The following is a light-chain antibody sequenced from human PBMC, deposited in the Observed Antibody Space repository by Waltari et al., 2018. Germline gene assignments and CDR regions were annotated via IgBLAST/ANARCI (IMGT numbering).Light chain of an antibody. Sequence: QSALTQPASVSGSPGQLITISCTGTSSDVGTYNFISWYQQHPGMAPKLTIYEVSNRPSGISNRFSGSKSGNTASLTISGLQAEDEADYYCSSYRRGSTLVFGGGTKLTV. CDR3: SSYRRGSTLV. CDR1: SSDVGTYNF. V-gene: IGLV2-14*01. J-gene: IGLJ2*01. CDR2: EVS.